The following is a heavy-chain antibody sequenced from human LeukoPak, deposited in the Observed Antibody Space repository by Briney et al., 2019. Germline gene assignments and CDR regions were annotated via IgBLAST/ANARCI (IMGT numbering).Heavy chain of an antibody. V-gene: IGHV3-23*01. D-gene: IGHD2-2*02. Sequence: QSGGSLRLSCAASGFTFSSSAMSWVRQAPGKGLEWVSAISNNGGYTYYADSVKGRFTISRDNSKNTLYLQMNSLRAEDTAVYYCAKTVYCSSTSCYTLHRRPYYFDYWGQGTLVTVSS. CDR1: GFTFSSSA. CDR2: ISNNGGYT. J-gene: IGHJ4*02. CDR3: AKTVYCSSTSCYTLHRRPYYFDY.